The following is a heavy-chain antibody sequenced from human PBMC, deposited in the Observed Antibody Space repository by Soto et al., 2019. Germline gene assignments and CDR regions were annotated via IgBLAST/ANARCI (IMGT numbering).Heavy chain of an antibody. V-gene: IGHV4-59*01. CDR2: IYYSGST. CDR3: ARGGRLRYFDWLARNWFDP. Sequence: SETLSLTCTVSGGSISSYYWSWIRQPPGKGLEWIGYIYYSGSTNYNPSLKSRVTISVDTSKNQFSLKLSSVTAADTAVYYCARGGRLRYFDWLARNWFDPWGQGTLVTVSS. D-gene: IGHD3-9*01. J-gene: IGHJ5*02. CDR1: GGSISSYY.